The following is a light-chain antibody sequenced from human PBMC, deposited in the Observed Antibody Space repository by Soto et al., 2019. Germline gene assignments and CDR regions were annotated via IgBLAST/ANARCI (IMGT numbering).Light chain of an antibody. CDR2: DAS. Sequence: DVQMTQSPSTLSASVGDRVTITCRASQSISSWLAWYQQKPGKAPKLLIYDASSLESGVPSRFSGSGYGTEFPLTISRLQPVDFATNYCQQYNSYLYTFGQGNKLEIK. CDR3: QQYNSYLYT. V-gene: IGKV1-5*01. J-gene: IGKJ2*01. CDR1: QSISSW.